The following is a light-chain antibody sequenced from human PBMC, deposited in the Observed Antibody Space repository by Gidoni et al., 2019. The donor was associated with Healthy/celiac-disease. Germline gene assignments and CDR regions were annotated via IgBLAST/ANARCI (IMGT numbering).Light chain of an antibody. CDR1: QSISNY. CDR3: QKYNSALLT. J-gene: IGKJ3*01. CDR2: AAS. Sequence: DIQMTQSPSSLSASVGDRVTITCRASQSISNYLAWYQQKPGKVPKLLIYAASTLQSGVPSRFSGSGSGTDFTLTISSLQPEDVATYYCQKYNSALLTFGPGTKVDIK. V-gene: IGKV1-27*01.